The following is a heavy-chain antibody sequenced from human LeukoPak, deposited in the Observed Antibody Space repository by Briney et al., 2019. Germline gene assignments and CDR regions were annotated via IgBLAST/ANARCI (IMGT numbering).Heavy chain of an antibody. CDR2: INHSGST. D-gene: IGHD3-22*01. Sequence: PGGSLRLSCAASGFTFSSYSMNWVRQPPGKGLEWIGEINHSGSTNYNPSLKSRVTISVDTSKNQFSLKLSSVTAADTAVYYCARAGNYYDSSGYYRSLHYYYYYYMDVWGKGTTVTVSS. V-gene: IGHV4-34*01. CDR1: GFTFSSYS. J-gene: IGHJ6*03. CDR3: ARAGNYYDSSGYYRSLHYYYYYYMDV.